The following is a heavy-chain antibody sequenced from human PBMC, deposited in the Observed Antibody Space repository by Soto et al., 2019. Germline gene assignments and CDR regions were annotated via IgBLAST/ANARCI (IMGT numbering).Heavy chain of an antibody. J-gene: IGHJ4*02. CDR2: MSGSGGST. V-gene: IGHV3-23*01. CDR1: GFTFENFG. Sequence: EVQLLESGGGSIQPGGSLRLSCVASGFTFENFGMTWVRQAPGKGLEWISTMSGSGGSTYYADSVKGRFIISRHNSERTLYLQMNRLRVEDTAVYYCAKARESYYHPESFDSWGQGTLVTVSS. D-gene: IGHD3-10*01. CDR3: AKARESYYHPESFDS.